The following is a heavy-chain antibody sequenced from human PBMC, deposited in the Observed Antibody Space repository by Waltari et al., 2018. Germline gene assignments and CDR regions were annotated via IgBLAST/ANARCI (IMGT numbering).Heavy chain of an antibody. Sequence: EVLLVESGGGLVQPGGSLRLSCAASGFTFNGYWMYWVRQAPGKGLVWVSTVSSNGNYGTYAESVRGRFTISRDNAKNTLYLQMNRLTAEDTAVYYGARAFVNIAARGMDAWGQGTAVTVSS. J-gene: IGHJ6*02. CDR1: GFTFNGYW. D-gene: IGHD6-13*01. V-gene: IGHV3-74*01. CDR3: ARAFVNIAARGMDA. CDR2: VSSNGNYG.